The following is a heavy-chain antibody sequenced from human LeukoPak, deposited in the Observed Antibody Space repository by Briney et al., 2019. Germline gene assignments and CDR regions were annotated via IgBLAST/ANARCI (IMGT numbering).Heavy chain of an antibody. CDR2: INHSGST. D-gene: IGHD1-7*01. V-gene: IGHV4-34*01. CDR3: ARDNWNYLT. Sequence: SETLSLTCAVYGVSFSGYYWSWIRQPPGKGLEWIGEINHSGSTNYNPSLKSRVTISVDTSKNQFSLKLSSVTAADTAVYYCARDNWNYLTWGQGTLVTVSS. CDR1: GVSFSGYY. J-gene: IGHJ5*02.